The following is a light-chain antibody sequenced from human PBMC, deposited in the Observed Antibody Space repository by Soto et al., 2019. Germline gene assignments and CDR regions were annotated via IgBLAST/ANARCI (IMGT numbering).Light chain of an antibody. V-gene: IGLV2-14*01. CDR2: DVS. J-gene: IGLJ2*01. CDR1: SDDIGRYNS. Sequence: QSVLTQPASVSGSPGQSITISCTGTSDDIGRYNSVTWYQQYPGKAPKVTIYDVSYRPSGVSDRFSGSKTGNTASLTISGLQPDDEASYYGRSYTTRLTIVFGGGTKLTVL. CDR3: RSYTTRLTIV.